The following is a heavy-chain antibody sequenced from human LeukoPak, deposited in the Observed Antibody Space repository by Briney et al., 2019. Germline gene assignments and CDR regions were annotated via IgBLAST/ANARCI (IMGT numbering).Heavy chain of an antibody. CDR1: GFTVSSSY. Sequence: PRGPLRLSCAASGFTVSSSYMSWVRQAPGKGLEWVSLIYSAGSTYYADSVKGRFTISRDNSKNTLYLQMNSLRAEDTAVYYCARKTPRFGDYDYWGQGTLVTVSS. CDR3: ARKTPRFGDYDY. CDR2: IYSAGST. D-gene: IGHD2-15*01. V-gene: IGHV3-66*01. J-gene: IGHJ4*02.